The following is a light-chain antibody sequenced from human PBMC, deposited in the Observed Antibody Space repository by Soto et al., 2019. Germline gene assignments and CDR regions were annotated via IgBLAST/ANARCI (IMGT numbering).Light chain of an antibody. CDR3: QQYDRFPYT. V-gene: IGKV1-5*01. CDR1: QSLSYW. CDR2: DAS. Sequence: DIQMTQSPSTLSASVGDTVTITCRASQSLSYWLAWYQQKPGQAPKLLIHDASTLESGVPSRFSGSGSTTEFTPTISSLQPDYFATFYCQQYDRFPYTFGQGTKLEIK. J-gene: IGKJ2*01.